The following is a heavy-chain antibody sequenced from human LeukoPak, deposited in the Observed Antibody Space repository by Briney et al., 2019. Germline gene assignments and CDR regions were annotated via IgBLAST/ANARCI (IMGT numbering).Heavy chain of an antibody. J-gene: IGHJ4*02. Sequence: SVKVSCKASGGTFSSYAISWVRQAPGQGLEWMGGIIPIFGTANYAQKFQGRVTITADESTSTAYMELSSLRSEDTAVYYCARDSRPIYDSSGYRTYYFDYWGQGTLVTVSS. D-gene: IGHD3-22*01. CDR3: ARDSRPIYDSSGYRTYYFDY. CDR2: IIPIFGTA. CDR1: GGTFSSYA. V-gene: IGHV1-69*13.